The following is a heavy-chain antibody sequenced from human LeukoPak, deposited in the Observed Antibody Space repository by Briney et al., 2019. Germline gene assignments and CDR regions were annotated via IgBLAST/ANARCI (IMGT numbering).Heavy chain of an antibody. Sequence: GESLKISCQVSGYTFTTYWIGWVRQMPGKGLECVGIIYPDDSDTTYSPSFQGQVTISADKSFSTAYLQWSSLKASDTAIYYCARLGGDTYYFGSASYPNWYFDLWGCGTLVTVSS. V-gene: IGHV5-51*01. D-gene: IGHD3-10*01. CDR1: GYTFTTYW. CDR3: ARLGGDTYYFGSASYPNWYFDL. CDR2: IYPDDSDT. J-gene: IGHJ2*01.